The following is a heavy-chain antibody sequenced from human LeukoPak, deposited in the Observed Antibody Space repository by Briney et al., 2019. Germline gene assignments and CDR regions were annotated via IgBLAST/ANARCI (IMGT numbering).Heavy chain of an antibody. J-gene: IGHJ5*02. CDR3: ARGHYGLDP. V-gene: IGHV4-59*08. CDR1: GGSISGYY. Sequence: PSETLFLTCTVFGGSISGYYWSWIRQPPGKGLEWIAYMFYNGDINYNPSLQSRVAISVDTSKNHFSLKLRSVTAADTAMYYCARGHYGLDPWGQGTLVTVSS. D-gene: IGHD3-16*01. CDR2: MFYNGDI.